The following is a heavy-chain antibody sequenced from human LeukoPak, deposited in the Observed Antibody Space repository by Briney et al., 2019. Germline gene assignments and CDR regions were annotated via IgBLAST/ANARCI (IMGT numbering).Heavy chain of an antibody. J-gene: IGHJ4*02. D-gene: IGHD6-13*01. V-gene: IGHV1-18*01. CDR2: ISAYNGRT. CDR1: GYTFTSYA. Sequence: GASVKVSCKASGYTFTSYAITWVRQAPGQGLEWIGWISAYNGRTNYAQNLQDRVTLTIDTSTSTAYMELRSLKSDDTAVYFCARCVSGSSWPWELGNNWGQGTQVTVSS. CDR3: ARCVSGSSWPWELGNN.